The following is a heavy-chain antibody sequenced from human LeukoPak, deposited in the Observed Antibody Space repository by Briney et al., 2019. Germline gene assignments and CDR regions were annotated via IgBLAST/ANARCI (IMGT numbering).Heavy chain of an antibody. CDR1: GGSISSSSW. CDR3: ARSGYCSSTSCYLAYYYGMDV. D-gene: IGHD2-2*01. Sequence: SGTLSLTCAVSGGSISSSSWWCWVRQPPGKGLEWVGEIYHSGSTNYNPSLKSRVTISVDKSKNQFSLKLSSVTAADTAVYYCARSGYCSSTSCYLAYYYGMDVWGKGTTVTVSS. CDR2: IYHSGST. V-gene: IGHV4-4*02. J-gene: IGHJ6*04.